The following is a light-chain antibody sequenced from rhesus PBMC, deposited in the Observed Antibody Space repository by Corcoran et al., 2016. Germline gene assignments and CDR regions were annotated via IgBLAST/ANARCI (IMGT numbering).Light chain of an antibody. CDR2: YGS. CDR1: QSPLSGNGYNY. V-gene: IGKV2-60*02. Sequence: DIVMTQTPPSLPVTLGEPAPIACRASQSPLSGNGYNYWNWNLQKQGQSPQLLIYYGSNRAVGVPDRCSGRGSGTDFTLKMRRVEAKVVGIYYCMQALQPPFTFGPATKLPIK. J-gene: IGKJ3*01. CDR3: MQALQPPFT.